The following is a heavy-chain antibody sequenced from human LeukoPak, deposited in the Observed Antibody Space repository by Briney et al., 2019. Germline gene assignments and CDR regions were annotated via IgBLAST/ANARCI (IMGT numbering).Heavy chain of an antibody. V-gene: IGHV1-46*01. CDR3: AVSKNLWFGELPHYFDY. J-gene: IGHJ4*02. D-gene: IGHD3-10*01. Sequence: ASVKVSCKASGYTFTSYYMHWVRQAPGQGLEWMGIINPSGGSTSYAQKFQGRVTITADESTSTAYMELSSLRSDDTAVYYCAVSKNLWFGELPHYFDYWGQGTLVTVSS. CDR1: GYTFTSYY. CDR2: INPSGGST.